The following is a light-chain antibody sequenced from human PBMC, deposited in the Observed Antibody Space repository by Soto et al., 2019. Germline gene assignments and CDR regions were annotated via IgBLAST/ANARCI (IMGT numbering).Light chain of an antibody. J-gene: IGKJ1*01. CDR1: QRVSGNY. Sequence: EIVLTQSPGTLSLSPGERATLSCRASQRVSGNYLAWYQQKPGQAPRLLIYGASGRASGIPDRFSGSGSGTDFTLTISRLEPEDFAVYYCQQYGSSGTFGQGTKVDIK. CDR3: QQYGSSGT. CDR2: GAS. V-gene: IGKV3-20*01.